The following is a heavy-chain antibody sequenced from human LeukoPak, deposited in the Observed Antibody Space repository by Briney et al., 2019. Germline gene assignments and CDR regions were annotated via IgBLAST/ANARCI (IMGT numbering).Heavy chain of an antibody. CDR1: GGSISSGGYY. CDR2: IYYSGST. J-gene: IGHJ4*02. D-gene: IGHD1-1*01. Sequence: SETLSLTCTVSGGSISSGGYYWSWIRQHPGTGLEWIGYIYYSGSTYYNPSLKSRVTISVDTSKNQFSLKLSSVTAADTAVYYCARDVRLHYFDYWGQGTLVTVSS. CDR3: ARDVRLHYFDY. V-gene: IGHV4-31*03.